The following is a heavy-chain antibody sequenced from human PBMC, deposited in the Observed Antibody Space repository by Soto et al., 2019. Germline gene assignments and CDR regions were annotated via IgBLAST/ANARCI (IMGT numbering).Heavy chain of an antibody. CDR3: ANIHPDIVVVVAATLRWFDP. J-gene: IGHJ5*02. CDR1: GFTFSSYA. Sequence: GGSLRLSCAASGFTFSSYAMSWVRQAPGKGLEWVSAISGSGGSTYYADSVKGRFTISRDNSKNTLYLQMDSLRAEDTAVYYCANIHPDIVVVVAATLRWFDPWGQGTLVTVSS. V-gene: IGHV3-23*01. CDR2: ISGSGGST. D-gene: IGHD2-15*01.